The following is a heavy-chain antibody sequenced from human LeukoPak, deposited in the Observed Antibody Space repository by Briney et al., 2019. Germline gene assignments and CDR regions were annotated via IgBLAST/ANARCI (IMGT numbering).Heavy chain of an antibody. Sequence: PSETLSLTCTVSGGSISSSSYYWGWIRQPPGKGLEWIGSIYYSGSTYYTPSLKSRVTISVDTPKNQFSLKLSSVTAADTAVYYCASLTRLRYGMDVWGQGTTVTVSS. V-gene: IGHV4-39*01. D-gene: IGHD5-12*01. CDR3: ASLTRLRYGMDV. CDR1: GGSISSSSYY. J-gene: IGHJ6*02. CDR2: IYYSGST.